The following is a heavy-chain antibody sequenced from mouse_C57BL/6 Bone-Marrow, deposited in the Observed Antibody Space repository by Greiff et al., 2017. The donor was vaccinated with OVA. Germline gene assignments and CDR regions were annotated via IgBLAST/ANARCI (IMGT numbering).Heavy chain of an antibody. Sequence: EVQLQESGGGLVKPGGSLKLSCAASGFTFSSYTMSWVRQTPEKRLEWVATISGGGGNTYYPDSVKGRFTISRDNAKNTLYLQMSSLRSEDTALYYCARHEYYGSSQYYFDYWGQGTTLTVSS. D-gene: IGHD1-1*01. CDR2: ISGGGGNT. CDR1: GFTFSSYT. J-gene: IGHJ2*01. V-gene: IGHV5-9*01. CDR3: ARHEYYGSSQYYFDY.